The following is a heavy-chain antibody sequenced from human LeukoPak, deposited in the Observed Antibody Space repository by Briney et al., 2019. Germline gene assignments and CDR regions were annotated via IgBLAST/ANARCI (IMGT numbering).Heavy chain of an antibody. CDR3: AKAPVFTAAIERIDY. V-gene: IGHV3-23*01. J-gene: IGHJ4*02. D-gene: IGHD2-2*01. CDR2: ISRSGGIT. CDR1: GFTFSNYA. Sequence: GGSLRLSCAASGFTFSNYAMSWVRQAPGKGLEWVSAISRSGGITYYADSVKGRFTISRDTSKNTLSLQMNSLRVEDTAVYYCAKAPVFTAAIERIDYWGQGTLVTV.